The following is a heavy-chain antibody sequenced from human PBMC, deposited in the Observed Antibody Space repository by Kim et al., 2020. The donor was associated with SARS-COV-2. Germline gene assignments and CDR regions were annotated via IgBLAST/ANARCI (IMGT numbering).Heavy chain of an antibody. CDR3: ARATSPGYMSY. J-gene: IGHJ4*02. D-gene: IGHD6-25*01. CDR2: ISTDGSIT. V-gene: IGHV3-74*01. Sequence: GGSLRLSCAASGFTFGTYWMHWVRQVPGKGLVCIARISTDGSITSYAESVEGRFTVSRDNARNTLYLEMKSLRAEDTAVYYCARATSPGYMSYWGQGVLVTVSS. CDR1: GFTFGTYW.